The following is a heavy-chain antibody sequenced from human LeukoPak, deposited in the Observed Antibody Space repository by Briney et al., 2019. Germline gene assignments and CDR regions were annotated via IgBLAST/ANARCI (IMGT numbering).Heavy chain of an antibody. CDR1: GGSFSGYY. J-gene: IGHJ5*02. Sequence: PSETLPLTCAVYGGSFSGYYWSWLRQPPGKGVEGIGEINHSGSTNYNPSLKSRVTISVDTSKNQFSLKLSSVTAADTAVYYCARDPTPNLTSAWGQGTLVTVSS. D-gene: IGHD3-9*01. CDR2: INHSGST. V-gene: IGHV4-34*01. CDR3: ARDPTPNLTSA.